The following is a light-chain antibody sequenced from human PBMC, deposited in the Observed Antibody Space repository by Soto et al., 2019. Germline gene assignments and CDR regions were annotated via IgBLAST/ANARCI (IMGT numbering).Light chain of an antibody. CDR2: DAS. Sequence: DIQMTQSPSTLSASVGDRVTITCRASQGISGWLAWYQQKAGKAPRLLIFDASSLMSGVPSRFSGSGSETELSLTINSLQSYDSATYYCQRYDSFSVWTFGQGTMVEIK. V-gene: IGKV1-5*01. CDR3: QRYDSFSVWT. J-gene: IGKJ1*01. CDR1: QGISGW.